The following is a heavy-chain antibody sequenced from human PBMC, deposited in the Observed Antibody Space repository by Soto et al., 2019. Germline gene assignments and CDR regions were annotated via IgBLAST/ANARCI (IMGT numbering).Heavy chain of an antibody. CDR1: GFTFSSYA. Sequence: QVQLVESGGGVVQPGRSLRLSCAASGFTFSSYAMHWVRQAPGKGLEWVAVISYDGSNKYYADSVKGRFTISRDNSKNTRYPXMNSLRAEDTAVYYCARDHYDSSGYYSYYYYGMDVWGQGTTVTVSS. D-gene: IGHD3-22*01. V-gene: IGHV3-30-3*01. CDR3: ARDHYDSSGYYSYYYYGMDV. J-gene: IGHJ6*02. CDR2: ISYDGSNK.